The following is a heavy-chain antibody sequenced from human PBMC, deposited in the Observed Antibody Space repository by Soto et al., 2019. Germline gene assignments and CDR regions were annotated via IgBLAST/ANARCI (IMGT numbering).Heavy chain of an antibody. CDR3: AHRYSYGQFDY. CDR2: IYGNDDK. D-gene: IGHD5-18*01. V-gene: IGHV2-5*01. Sequence: QITLKESGPTLVKPTQTLTLTCTFSGISLTTSAVGVAWIRQPPGKALEWLAVIYGNDDKRYSPSLKSRLTVTKDTSKNQVVLTMTNMDPVDTATYYCAHRYSYGQFDYRGQGTLVTVSS. CDR1: GISLTTSAVG. J-gene: IGHJ4*02.